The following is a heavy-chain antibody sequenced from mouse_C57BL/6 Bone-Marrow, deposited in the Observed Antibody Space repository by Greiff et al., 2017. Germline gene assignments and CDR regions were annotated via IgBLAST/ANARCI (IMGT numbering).Heavy chain of an antibody. CDR1: GYTFTTYP. V-gene: IGHV1-47*01. D-gene: IGHD1-1*01. J-gene: IGHJ3*01. CDR2: FHPYNDDT. CDR3: AWPDYYGSPFAY. Sequence: VQLQQSGAELVKPGASVKMSCKASGYTFTTYPIEWMKQNHGKSLEWIGNFHPYNDDTKYNEKFKGKATLTVEKSSSTVNLELSRLTSNDSAVYYCAWPDYYGSPFAYWGQGTLVTVSA.